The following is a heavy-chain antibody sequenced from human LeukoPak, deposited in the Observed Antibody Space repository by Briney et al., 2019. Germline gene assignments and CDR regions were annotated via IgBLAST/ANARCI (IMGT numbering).Heavy chain of an antibody. CDR3: ASRGYYDSSGYYVSAEYFQH. V-gene: IGHV4-34*01. D-gene: IGHD3-22*01. CDR2: INHSGST. CDR1: GGSFSGYY. Sequence: PSETLSLTCAVYGGSFSGYYWSWIRQPPGKGLEWIGEINHSGSTNYNPSLKSRVTISVDTSKNQFSLKLSSVTAADTAVNYCASRGYYDSSGYYVSAEYFQHWGQGTLVTVSS. J-gene: IGHJ1*01.